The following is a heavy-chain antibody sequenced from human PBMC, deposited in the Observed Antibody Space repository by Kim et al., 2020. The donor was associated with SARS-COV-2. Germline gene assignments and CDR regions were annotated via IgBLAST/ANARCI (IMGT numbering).Heavy chain of an antibody. Sequence: ASVKVSCKASGYTFTSYAMHWVRQAPGQRLEWMGWINAGNGNTKYSQKFQGRVTITRDTSASTAYMELSSLRSEDTAVYYCAREFTYGDYYYGMDVWGQGTTVTVSS. V-gene: IGHV1-3*01. D-gene: IGHD4-17*01. J-gene: IGHJ6*02. CDR3: AREFTYGDYYYGMDV. CDR1: GYTFTSYA. CDR2: INAGNGNT.